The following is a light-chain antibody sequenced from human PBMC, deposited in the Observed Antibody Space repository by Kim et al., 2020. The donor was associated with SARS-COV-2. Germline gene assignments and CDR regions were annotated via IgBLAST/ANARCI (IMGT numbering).Light chain of an antibody. CDR1: SGDVGGYNY. V-gene: IGLV2-14*03. CDR3: GSYTSSSTLV. J-gene: IGLJ2*01. Sequence: GQSNTISCTGTSGDVGGYNYVSWYQQHPGKAPKIMIYDDTKRHSGVSNRFSGSKSGNTASLTISGLQAEDEADYYCGSYTSSSTLVFGGGTQLTVL. CDR2: DDT.